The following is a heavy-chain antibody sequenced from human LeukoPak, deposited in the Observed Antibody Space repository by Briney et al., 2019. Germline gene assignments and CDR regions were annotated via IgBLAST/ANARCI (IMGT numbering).Heavy chain of an antibody. D-gene: IGHD3-10*01. CDR2: IYYSGST. CDR1: GGSISSSSYY. J-gene: IGHJ4*02. V-gene: IGHV4-39*07. Sequence: SETLSLTCTVSGGSISSSSYYWGWIRQPPGKGLEWIGSIYYSGSTYYNPSLKSRVTISVDTSKNQFSLKLSSVTAADTAVYYCARVPRHYYGSGSYSYYFDYWGQGTLVTVSS. CDR3: ARVPRHYYGSGSYSYYFDY.